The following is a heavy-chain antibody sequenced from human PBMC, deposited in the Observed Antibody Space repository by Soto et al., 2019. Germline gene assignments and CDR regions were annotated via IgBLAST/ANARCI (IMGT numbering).Heavy chain of an antibody. Sequence: QITLNESGPTLVKPTQTLTLTCTFSGFSLSTRDVGVGWIRQPPGKAREWLGVIYWDDDKRYSPSLKSRLTITKDTSKSQVVLRMTKMDPVDTATYYCAHCRGGVATFWGQGTLFTVSS. J-gene: IGHJ4*02. CDR3: AHCRGGVATF. D-gene: IGHD3-16*01. V-gene: IGHV2-5*02. CDR2: IYWDDDK. CDR1: GFSLSTRDVG.